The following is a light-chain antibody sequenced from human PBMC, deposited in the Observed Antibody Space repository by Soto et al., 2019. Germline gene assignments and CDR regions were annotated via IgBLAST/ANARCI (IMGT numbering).Light chain of an antibody. CDR2: GAS. J-gene: IGKJ1*01. V-gene: IGKV3-15*01. CDR1: QTVTTD. Sequence: EIVMTQCPVTLYVSPGERATLSCRASQTVTTDLAWYQQKPGQAPRLVIHGASTRATDFPARFSGSGSGTEFTLTISSLQSEDIAVYYCHQYYTWPRTFGQGTKVDIK. CDR3: HQYYTWPRT.